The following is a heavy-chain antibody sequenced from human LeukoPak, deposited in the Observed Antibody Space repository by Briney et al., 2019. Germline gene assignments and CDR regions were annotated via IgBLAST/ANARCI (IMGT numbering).Heavy chain of an antibody. V-gene: IGHV1-8*01. D-gene: IGHD6-19*01. Sequence: ASVKVSCKASGYTSTSYDINWVRQATGQGLEWMGWMNPNSGNTGYAQKFQGRVTMTRNTSISTAYMELSSLRSEDTAVYYCARVERTVADNGIDYRGQGTLVTVSS. CDR2: MNPNSGNT. J-gene: IGHJ4*02. CDR1: GYTSTSYD. CDR3: ARVERTVADNGIDY.